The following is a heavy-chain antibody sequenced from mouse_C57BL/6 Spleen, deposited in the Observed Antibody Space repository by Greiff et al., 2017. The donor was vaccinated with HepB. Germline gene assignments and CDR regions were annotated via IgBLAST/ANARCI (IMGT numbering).Heavy chain of an antibody. CDR1: GYTFTDYE. CDR2: IDPETGGT. D-gene: IGHD2-3*01. Sequence: QVQLKQSGAELVRPGASVTLSCKASGYTFTDYEMHWVKQTPVHGLEWIGAIDPETGGTAYNQKFKGKAILTADKSSSTAYMELRSLTSEDSAVYYCTRGIYDGYYAMDYWGQGTSVTVSS. V-gene: IGHV1-15*01. J-gene: IGHJ4*01. CDR3: TRGIYDGYYAMDY.